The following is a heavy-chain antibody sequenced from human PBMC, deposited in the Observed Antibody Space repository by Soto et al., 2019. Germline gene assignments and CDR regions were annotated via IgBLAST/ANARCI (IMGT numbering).Heavy chain of an antibody. D-gene: IGHD1-1*01. Sequence: QVQVVQCGAEVKKPGASVKVSCKASGYSFSTYSMHWVRQAPGQGLEWMGWINGANGNTRYSQKFKDRVSISRDTPASTGYMELSSLRSDDTAVYYCARGKRMEESYYYHGMDVWGPGTTVIVSS. CDR3: ARGKRMEESYYYHGMDV. CDR2: INGANGNT. V-gene: IGHV1-3*01. J-gene: IGHJ6*02. CDR1: GYSFSTYS.